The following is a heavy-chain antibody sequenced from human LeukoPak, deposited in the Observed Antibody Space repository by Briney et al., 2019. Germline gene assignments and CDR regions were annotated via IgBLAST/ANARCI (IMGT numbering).Heavy chain of an antibody. CDR3: ARAGDWSAYHFDY. CDR2: ISSSGSTI. V-gene: IGHV3-11*04. CDR1: GFTFSDYY. D-gene: IGHD3-3*01. Sequence: GGSLRLSCAASGFTFSDYYMSWIRQAPGKGLEWVSYISSSGSTIYYADSVKGRFTISRDNAKNSPYLQMNSLRAEDTAVYYCARAGDWSAYHFDYWGQGTLVTVSS. J-gene: IGHJ4*02.